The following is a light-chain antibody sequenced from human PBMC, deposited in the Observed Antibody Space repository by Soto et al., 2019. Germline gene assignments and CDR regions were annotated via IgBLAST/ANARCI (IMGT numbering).Light chain of an antibody. Sequence: DIQMTQSPSSLSASVGDRVTIACRASQSISSFLNWYQQKPGKAPKLLIYAASNLQTGVPSRFSGSGSGTYFNLTISSLQPEDFATYFCQQSFTSPQTFGGGSKVEI. CDR3: QQSFTSPQT. CDR1: QSISSF. J-gene: IGKJ4*01. CDR2: AAS. V-gene: IGKV1-39*01.